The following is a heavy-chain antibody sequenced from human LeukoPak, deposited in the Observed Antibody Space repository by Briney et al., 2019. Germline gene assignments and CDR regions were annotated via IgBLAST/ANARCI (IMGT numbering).Heavy chain of an antibody. CDR2: IYYSGST. CDR1: GGSISSSSYY. Sequence: PSETLSLTCTVSGGSISSSSYYWGWIRQPPGKGLEWIGSIYYSGSTYYNPSLKSRVTISVDTSKNQFSLKLSSVTAADTAVYYCARLGRISGWMVRGVIANWFDPWGQGTLVTVSS. CDR3: ARLGRISGWMVRGVIANWFDP. J-gene: IGHJ5*02. D-gene: IGHD3-10*01. V-gene: IGHV4-39*01.